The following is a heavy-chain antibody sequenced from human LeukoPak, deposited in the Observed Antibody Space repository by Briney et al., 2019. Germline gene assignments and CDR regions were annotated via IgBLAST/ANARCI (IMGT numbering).Heavy chain of an antibody. J-gene: IGHJ4*02. Sequence: SETLSLTCTVSGGSISSYYWSWIRQPAGKGLGWIGRIYTSGSTNYNPSLKSRVTMSVDTSKNQFSLKLSSVTAADTAVYYCARDLGYNWNERCFDYWGQGTLVTVSS. V-gene: IGHV4-4*07. CDR2: IYTSGST. D-gene: IGHD1-1*01. CDR3: ARDLGYNWNERCFDY. CDR1: GGSISSYY.